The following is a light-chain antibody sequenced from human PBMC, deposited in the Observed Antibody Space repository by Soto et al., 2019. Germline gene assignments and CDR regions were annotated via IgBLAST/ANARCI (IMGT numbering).Light chain of an antibody. V-gene: IGKV1-39*01. CDR3: QQSYSTLWT. CDR1: QGISRY. J-gene: IGKJ1*01. CDR2: AAS. Sequence: IQLTQSPSSLSASVGDSVTITFRASQGISRYLAWYQQTPGRAPKLLISAASTLQSGVPSRFSGSGSGTDFTLTISSLQPEDFAPYYCQQSYSTLWTLGQGTKVDIK.